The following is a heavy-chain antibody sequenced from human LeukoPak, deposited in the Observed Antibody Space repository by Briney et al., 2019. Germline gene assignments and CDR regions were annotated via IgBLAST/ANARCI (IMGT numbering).Heavy chain of an antibody. CDR2: IKSKTDGGTT. J-gene: IGHJ4*02. V-gene: IGHV3-15*01. Sequence: PGGSLRLSCAASRFTFSSYAMSWVRQAPGKGLEWVGRIKSKTDGGTTDYAAPVKGRFTISRDDSKNTLYLQMNSLKTEDTTVYYCTTGVLDYWGQGTLVTVSS. D-gene: IGHD1-1*01. CDR1: RFTFSSYA. CDR3: TTGVLDY.